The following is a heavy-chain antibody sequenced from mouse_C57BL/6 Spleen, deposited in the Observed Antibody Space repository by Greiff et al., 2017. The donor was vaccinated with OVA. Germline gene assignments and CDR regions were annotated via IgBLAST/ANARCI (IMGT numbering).Heavy chain of an antibody. J-gene: IGHJ2*01. D-gene: IGHD2-2*01. Sequence: VQLQQPGAELVKPGASVKLSCKASGYTFTSYWMHWVKQRPGRGLEWIGRIDPNRGGTKYNEKFKSKATLTVDKPSSTAYMQLSSLTSEDSAVYYCAREGYGYDKGLGYWGQGTTLTVSS. CDR1: GYTFTSYW. CDR2: IDPNRGGT. V-gene: IGHV1-72*01. CDR3: AREGYGYDKGLGY.